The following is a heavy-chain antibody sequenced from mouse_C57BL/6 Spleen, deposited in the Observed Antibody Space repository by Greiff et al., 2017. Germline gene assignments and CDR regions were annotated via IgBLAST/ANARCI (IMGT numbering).Heavy chain of an antibody. V-gene: IGHV1-55*01. Sequence: QVQLQQPGAELVKPGASVKLSCKASGYTFTSYWITWVKQRPGQGLEWIGDIYPGSGSTNYNEKFKSKATLTVDTSSSTAYMQLSSLTSADSAVYYDARVPIITTVVAEDYWGQGTTLTVSS. J-gene: IGHJ2*01. CDR1: GYTFTSYW. D-gene: IGHD1-1*01. CDR2: IYPGSGST. CDR3: ARVPIITTVVAEDY.